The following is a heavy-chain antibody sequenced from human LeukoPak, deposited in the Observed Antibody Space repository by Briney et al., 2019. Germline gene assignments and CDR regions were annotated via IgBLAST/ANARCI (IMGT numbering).Heavy chain of an antibody. CDR3: ASIVGATMGAFDI. D-gene: IGHD1-26*01. CDR1: GGTFSSYA. V-gene: IGHV7-4-1*02. J-gene: IGHJ3*02. CDR2: INTNTGNP. Sequence: AASVKVSCTASGGTFSSYAISWVRQAPGQGLEWMGWINTNTGNPTYAQGFTGRFVFSLDTSVSTAYLQISSLKAEDTAVYYCASIVGATMGAFDIWGQGTMVTVSS.